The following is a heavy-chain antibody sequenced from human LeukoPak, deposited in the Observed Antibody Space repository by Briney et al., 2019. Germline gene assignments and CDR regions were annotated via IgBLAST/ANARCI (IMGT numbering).Heavy chain of an antibody. J-gene: IGHJ4*02. D-gene: IGHD4-17*01. CDR3: ASSRYGDFGDY. V-gene: IGHV4-39*01. Sequence: SETLSLTCTVSGGSISSSSYYWGWIRQPPGKGLEWIGSIYYSGSTYYNPSLKSRVTISVDTSKNQFSLKLSSVTAADTAVYYCASSRYGDFGDYWGQGTLVTVSS. CDR2: IYYSGST. CDR1: GGSISSSSYY.